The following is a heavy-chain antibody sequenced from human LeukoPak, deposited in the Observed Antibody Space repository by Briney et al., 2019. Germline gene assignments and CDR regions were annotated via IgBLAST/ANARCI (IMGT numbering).Heavy chain of an antibody. V-gene: IGHV1-69*01. CDR1: GGTFSSYA. CDR2: IILIFGTA. D-gene: IGHD5-12*01. Sequence: ASVKVSCKASGGTFSSYAISWVRQAPGQGLEWMGGIILIFGTANYAQKFQGRVTITADESTSTAYMELSSLRSEDTAVYYCARDSSWLRLGFDPWGQGTLVTVSS. J-gene: IGHJ5*02. CDR3: ARDSSWLRLGFDP.